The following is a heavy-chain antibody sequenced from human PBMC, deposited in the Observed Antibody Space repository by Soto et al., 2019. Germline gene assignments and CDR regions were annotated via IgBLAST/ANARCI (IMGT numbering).Heavy chain of an antibody. CDR2: INTYNGNR. J-gene: IGHJ4*02. D-gene: IGHD3-22*01. CDR3: ARDRLRGYDSSGFYS. CDR1: GYSFSSYG. Sequence: QVQLVQSGAELRKLGASVKVSCKASGYSFSSYGINWVRQAPGQGLEWMGWINTYNGNRNYAQKFEDRVTMTTATSTNTVYMELRSLKSDDTAIYYCARDRLRGYDSSGFYSWGQGTLVTVSS. V-gene: IGHV1-18*01.